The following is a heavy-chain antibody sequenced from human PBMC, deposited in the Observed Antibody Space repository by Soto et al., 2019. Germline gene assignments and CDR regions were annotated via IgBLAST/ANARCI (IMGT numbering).Heavy chain of an antibody. CDR2: IWYDGGNK. V-gene: IGHV3-33*01. D-gene: IGHD6-19*01. CDR1: GFNFSSYV. CDR3: ARDGQWLPRDGLRSSYYFDY. J-gene: IGHJ4*02. Sequence: QVQLVESGGGVVQPGRSLRLSCAASGFNFSSYVMHWVRQAPGKGLEWVAVIWYDGGNKYYADSVKGRFTISRDNSKNTVYLQMTSLRAEDTAVYYCARDGQWLPRDGLRSSYYFDYWGQGTLVTVSS.